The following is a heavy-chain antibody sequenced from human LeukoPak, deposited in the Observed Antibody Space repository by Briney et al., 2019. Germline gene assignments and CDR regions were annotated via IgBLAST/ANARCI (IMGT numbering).Heavy chain of an antibody. J-gene: IGHJ4*02. V-gene: IGHV4-31*03. CDR1: GGSISSGGYS. CDR2: IHYSGST. CDR3: ARGPGIVGATDFDY. D-gene: IGHD1-26*01. Sequence: PSETLSLTCTVSGGSISSGGYSWSWIRQHPGKGLEWIGYIHYSGSTYYNPSLKSRVTISVDTSKNQFSLKLSSVAAADTAVYYCARGPGIVGATDFDYWGQGTLVTVSS.